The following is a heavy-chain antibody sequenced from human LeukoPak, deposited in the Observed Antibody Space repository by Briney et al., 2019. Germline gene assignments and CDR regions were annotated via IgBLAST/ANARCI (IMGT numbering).Heavy chain of an antibody. CDR1: GYTFTGYY. CDR2: INPNSGGT. D-gene: IGHD1-26*01. V-gene: IGHV1-2*02. CDR3: ARGRIVGATRIVVNY. J-gene: IGHJ4*02. Sequence: GESLKISCKGSGYTFTGYYMHWVRQAPGQGLEWMGWINPNSGGTNYAQKFQGRVTMTRDTSISTAYMELSRLRSDDTAVYYCARGRIVGATRIVVNYWGQGTLVTVSS.